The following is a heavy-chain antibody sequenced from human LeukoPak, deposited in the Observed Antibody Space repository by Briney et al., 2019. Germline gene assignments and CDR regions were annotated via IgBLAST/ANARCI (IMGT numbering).Heavy chain of an antibody. CDR1: GFAFSSYA. J-gene: IGHJ4*02. CDR2: ISGSGADT. Sequence: GGSLRLSCAASGFAFSSYAMSGVRQAPGKGLEWVSVISGSGADTDYADSGKGRFTISRDNSKNTLYRRMNSLRADATAVYYCAKVSRNDYGEYEAPYFFDYWGQGTLVTVSS. CDR3: AKVSRNDYGEYEAPYFFDY. D-gene: IGHD4-17*01. V-gene: IGHV3-23*01.